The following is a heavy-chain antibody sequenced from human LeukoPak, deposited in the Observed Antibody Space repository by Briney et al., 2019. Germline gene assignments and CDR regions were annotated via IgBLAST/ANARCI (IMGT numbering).Heavy chain of an antibody. CDR2: INPNSGGT. J-gene: IGHJ6*02. D-gene: IGHD6-6*01. CDR1: GFTFTGFY. Sequence: ASAKVSCKASGFTFTGFYMHWVRQAPGQGLEWMGWINPNSGGTNYAQKFQGRVTMTRDTSINTAYMELSRLRSDDTAVYYCARGGYSRSSEYYYGMDVWGQGTTVTVSS. V-gene: IGHV1-2*02. CDR3: ARGGYSRSSEYYYGMDV.